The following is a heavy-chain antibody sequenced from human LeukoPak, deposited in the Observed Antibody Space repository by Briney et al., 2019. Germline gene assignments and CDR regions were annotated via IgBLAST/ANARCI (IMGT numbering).Heavy chain of an antibody. CDR3: AKRSDYGTDDNYFDH. D-gene: IGHD4-17*01. J-gene: IGHJ4*02. V-gene: IGHV3-23*01. Sequence: PGGALLLCFWAPRFNFCCDGVTTGSQAPGKGLEWVSATSESGGSTYYTDTVEGRLTISRDNSKNTLFLQMNSLRAEDTAVYYCAKRSDYGTDDNYFDHWGQGTLVTVSS. CDR2: TSESGGST. CDR1: RFNFCCDG.